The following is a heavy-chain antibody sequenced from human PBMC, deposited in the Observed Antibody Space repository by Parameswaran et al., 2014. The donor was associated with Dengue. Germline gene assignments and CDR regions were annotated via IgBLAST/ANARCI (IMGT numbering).Heavy chain of an antibody. Sequence: VRQAPGKGLEWVSYISSSGSTIYYADSVKGRFTISRDNAKNSLYLQMNSLRAEDTAVYYCARDPDISSGAPFDYWGQGTLVTVSS. CDR3: ARDPDISSGAPFDY. J-gene: IGHJ4*02. CDR2: ISSSGSTI. D-gene: IGHD2-15*01. V-gene: IGHV3-11*01.